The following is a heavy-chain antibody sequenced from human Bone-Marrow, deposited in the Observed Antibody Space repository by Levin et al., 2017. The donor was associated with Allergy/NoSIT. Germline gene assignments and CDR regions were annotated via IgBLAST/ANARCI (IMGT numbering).Heavy chain of an antibody. J-gene: IGHJ4*02. V-gene: IGHV4-38-2*01. CDR2: IYHSGST. CDR1: GYSISSGYY. CDR3: ARVGRRHGDYNY. D-gene: IGHD4-17*01. Sequence: GSLRLSCAVSGYSISSGYYWGWIRQPPGKGLEWIGSIYHSGSTYYNPSLKSRVTISVDTSKNQFSLKLSSVTAADTAVYYCARVGRRHGDYNYWGQGTLVTVSS.